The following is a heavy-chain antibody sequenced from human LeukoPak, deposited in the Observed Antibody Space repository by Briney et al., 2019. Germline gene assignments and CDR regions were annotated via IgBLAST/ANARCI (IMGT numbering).Heavy chain of an antibody. CDR1: GFTFSSYA. J-gene: IGHJ4*02. D-gene: IGHD3/OR15-3a*01. CDR2: ISDSGGST. V-gene: IGHV3-23*01. CDR3: AKRGVVIRVILVGFHKEAYYFES. Sequence: GGSLRLSCAASGFTFSSYAMSWVRQAPGKGLEWVAGISDSGGSTKYADSVKGRFTIARDNRKNTLYLQMNSLRAEDTAVYFCAKRGVVIRVILVGFHKEAYYFESWGQGALVTVSS.